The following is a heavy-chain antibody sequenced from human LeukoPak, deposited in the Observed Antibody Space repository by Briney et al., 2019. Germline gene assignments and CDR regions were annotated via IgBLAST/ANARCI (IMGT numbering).Heavy chain of an antibody. CDR3: AKDIAVVAANFDFDY. J-gene: IGHJ4*02. V-gene: IGHV3-23*01. D-gene: IGHD2-15*01. Sequence: PGGSLRLSCAASGFTVSSNYMSWVRQALGKGLGWVSAISGSGGSTYYADSVKGRFTISRDNSKNTLYLQMNSLRAEDTAVYYCAKDIAVVAANFDFDYWGQGTLVTVSS. CDR1: GFTVSSNY. CDR2: ISGSGGST.